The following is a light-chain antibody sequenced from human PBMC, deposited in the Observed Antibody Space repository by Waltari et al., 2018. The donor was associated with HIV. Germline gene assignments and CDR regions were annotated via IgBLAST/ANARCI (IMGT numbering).Light chain of an antibody. Sequence: QSALAQPASVSGSPGQSITISCAGAVVDSGPEIYVSWYQQHPGRAPRLIIYMLSSRHSGVSDRFSGSSSGMSATLTISGLQSDDEAHYYCSSYSTITSLYVFGTGTRVTVL. CDR3: SSYSTITSLYV. CDR1: VVDSGPEIY. V-gene: IGLV2-14*01. CDR2: MLS. J-gene: IGLJ1*01.